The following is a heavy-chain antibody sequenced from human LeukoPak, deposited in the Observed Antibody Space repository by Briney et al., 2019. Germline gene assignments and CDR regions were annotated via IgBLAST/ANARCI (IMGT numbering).Heavy chain of an antibody. J-gene: IGHJ4*02. CDR3: ARLSGAPVRHPIYHFDY. Sequence: SETLSLTCAVYGGSFSGYYWGWIRQPPGKGLEWIGNIYHSGSTYKNPSLKSRVTISLDTSKNQFSLKLSSVTAADTAMYYCARLSGAPVRHPIYHFDYWGQGTLVTVSS. CDR2: IYHSGST. V-gene: IGHV4-38-2*01. CDR1: GGSFSGYY. D-gene: IGHD2-2*02.